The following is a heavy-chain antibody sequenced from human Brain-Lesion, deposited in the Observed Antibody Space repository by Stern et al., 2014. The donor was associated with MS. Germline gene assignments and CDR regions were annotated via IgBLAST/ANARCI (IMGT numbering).Heavy chain of an antibody. V-gene: IGHV4-39*01. CDR2: IYFSGNT. Sequence: VQLVESGPGLVKPSETLSLTCTVAGGSVSSTSYAWAWIRQPPGKGLEWIGTIYFSGNTYYSPSLQSRLTLSLDTSKNQFSLQLGLVTAADTAVYYCAGEEDIRYCSGGSCTGNWFDPWGQGTLVTVSS. CDR3: AGEEDIRYCSGGSCTGNWFDP. J-gene: IGHJ5*02. CDR1: GGSVSSTSYA. D-gene: IGHD2-15*01.